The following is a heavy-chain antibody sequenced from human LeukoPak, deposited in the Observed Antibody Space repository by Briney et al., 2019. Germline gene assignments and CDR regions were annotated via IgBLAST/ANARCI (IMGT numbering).Heavy chain of an antibody. CDR2: ITPGGVT. Sequence: QTGGSLRLSCAASGFTFTNSAMGWVRQAPGKGLEWVSAITPGGVTSYVDSVKGRFTISRDNSENPVSLQMNNLTAEDTAVYFCTKGFEGGTPHWGQGTRGTVSS. D-gene: IGHD3-9*01. CDR1: GFTFTNSA. CDR3: TKGFEGGTPH. V-gene: IGHV3-23*01. J-gene: IGHJ4*02.